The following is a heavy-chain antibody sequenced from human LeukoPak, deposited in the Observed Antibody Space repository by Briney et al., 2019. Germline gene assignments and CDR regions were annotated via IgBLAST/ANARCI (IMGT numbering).Heavy chain of an antibody. V-gene: IGHV3-7*01. Sequence: GGSLRLSCAASGFTFSSYWMSWVRQAPGKGLEWVANIKQDGSEKYYVDSVKGRFTISRDNAKNSLYLQMNSLRAEDTAVYYCARVLVVAGSYYFDSWGQGTLVTVSS. D-gene: IGHD3-22*01. CDR1: GFTFSSYW. CDR3: ARVLVVAGSYYFDS. CDR2: IKQDGSEK. J-gene: IGHJ4*02.